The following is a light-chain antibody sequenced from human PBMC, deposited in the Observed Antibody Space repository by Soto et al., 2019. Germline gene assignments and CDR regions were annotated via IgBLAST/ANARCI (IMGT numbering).Light chain of an antibody. V-gene: IGLV2-11*01. J-gene: IGLJ1*01. CDR1: SGDIGAYKY. Sequence: QSALTQPRSVSGSPGQSVTISCTGTSGDIGAYKYVSWYQQHPGKAPKLMIYDVTKRPSGVPDRFSGSKSGDTASLTISGLQAEDEADYHCFSYAGRYTFLFGSGTKLTVL. CDR2: DVT. CDR3: FSYAGRYTFL.